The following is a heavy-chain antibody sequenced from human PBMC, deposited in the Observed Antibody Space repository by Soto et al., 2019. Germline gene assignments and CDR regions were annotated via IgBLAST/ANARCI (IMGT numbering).Heavy chain of an antibody. CDR1: GFRFSSYS. CDR2: ITATGDRT. J-gene: IGHJ4*02. V-gene: IGHV3-23*01. CDR3: ATMNGYFEY. D-gene: IGHD3-22*01. Sequence: GGSLRLSCTASGFRFSSYSMGWVRQTPGKGLEWVAAITATGDRTYYADSVTGRFTISRDNSKKTHYLQMTSLRAEDTAMYYCATMNGYFEYWGQGTPVTFSS.